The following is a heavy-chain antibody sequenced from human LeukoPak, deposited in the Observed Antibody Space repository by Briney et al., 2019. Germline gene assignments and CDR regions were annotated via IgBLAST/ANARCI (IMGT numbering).Heavy chain of an antibody. J-gene: IGHJ4*02. D-gene: IGHD6-19*01. CDR3: ARGPWVAVAGGIDY. V-gene: IGHV3-21*01. Sequence: GGSLRLSCAASGFTFSSYSMNWVRQAPGKGLEWVSSISSSSSYIYYADSVKGRFTISRDNAKNSLYLQMNSLRAEDTAVYYCARGPWVAVAGGIDYWGQGTLVTVSS. CDR1: GFTFSSYS. CDR2: ISSSSSYI.